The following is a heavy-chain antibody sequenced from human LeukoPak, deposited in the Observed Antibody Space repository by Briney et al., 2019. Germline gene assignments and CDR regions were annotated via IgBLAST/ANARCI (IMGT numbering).Heavy chain of an antibody. CDR1: GYSFTSYW. CDR3: ARLGRQLWFYGMDV. V-gene: IGHV5-10-1*01. CDR2: IDPSDSYT. J-gene: IGHJ6*02. D-gene: IGHD5-18*01. Sequence: LGESLKISCKGSGYSFTSYWISWVRQMPGRGLEWMGRIDPSDSYTNYSPSFQGHVTISADKSISTAYLQWSSLKASDTAMYYCARLGRQLWFYGMDVWGQGTTVTVSS.